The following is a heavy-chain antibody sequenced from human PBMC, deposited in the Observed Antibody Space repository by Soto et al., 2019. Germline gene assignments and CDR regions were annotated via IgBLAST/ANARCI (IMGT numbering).Heavy chain of an antibody. D-gene: IGHD6-13*01. Sequence: ASVKVSCKASGYTFTSYGITWVRQAPGQGLEWMGWINTYNGNTNYAQKLQGRVTMTTDTSTSTAYRELRSLRSDDTAVYYCAREPAPGDWFDPWGQGTLVTVSS. V-gene: IGHV1-18*01. CDR3: AREPAPGDWFDP. CDR2: INTYNGNT. J-gene: IGHJ5*02. CDR1: GYTFTSYG.